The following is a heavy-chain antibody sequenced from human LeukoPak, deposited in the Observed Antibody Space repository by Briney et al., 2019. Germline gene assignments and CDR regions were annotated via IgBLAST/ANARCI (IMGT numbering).Heavy chain of an antibody. V-gene: IGHV4-59*08. CDR1: GGSISSYY. D-gene: IGHD5-18*01. J-gene: IGHJ3*02. CDR3: ARHQYSYGPFDI. Sequence: SETLSLTCTVSGGSISSYYWSWIRQPPGKGLEWIGYTYYSGSTNYNPSLKSRVTISVDTSKNQFSLKLSSVTAADTAVYYCARHQYSYGPFDIWGQGTMVTVPS. CDR2: TYYSGST.